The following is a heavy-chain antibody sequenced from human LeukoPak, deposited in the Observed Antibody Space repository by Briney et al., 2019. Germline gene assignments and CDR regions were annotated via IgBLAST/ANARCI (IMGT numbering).Heavy chain of an antibody. CDR1: GFTFSSYS. Sequence: GGSLRLSCAASGFTFSSYSMNWVRQAPGKGLEWVSSISSSSSYIYYADSVKGRFTISRDNAKNSLYLQMNSLRAEDTAVYYCAKAGALWFGESLFDYWGQGTLVTVSS. J-gene: IGHJ4*02. CDR3: AKAGALWFGESLFDY. CDR2: ISSSSSYI. V-gene: IGHV3-21*01. D-gene: IGHD3-10*01.